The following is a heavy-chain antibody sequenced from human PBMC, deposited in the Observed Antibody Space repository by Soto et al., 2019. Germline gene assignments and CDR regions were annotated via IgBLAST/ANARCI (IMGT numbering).Heavy chain of an antibody. CDR1: GYTFNTYF. V-gene: IGHV1-18*01. CDR2: ISPHNGNT. Sequence: HVQLVQYGGELKRPGASVKVSCNTSGYTFNTYFITWVRQAPGQGLAWMGWISPHNGNTNYAEKFQGRVTMTADTITKTAYMELRNLRIDDTAVYYCARDTGNSFDYWGQGTPVTVSS. CDR3: ARDTGNSFDY. J-gene: IGHJ4*02.